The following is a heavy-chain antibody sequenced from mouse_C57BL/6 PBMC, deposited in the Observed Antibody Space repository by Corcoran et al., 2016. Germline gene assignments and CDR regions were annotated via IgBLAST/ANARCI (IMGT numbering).Heavy chain of an antibody. J-gene: IGHJ4*01. CDR2: IDPANGNT. Sequence: EVQLQQSVAELVRPGASIKLSCTASGFNIKNTYMHWVKQRPEQGLEWIGRIDPANGNTKYAPKFQGKATITADTSSNTAYLQLSSLTSEDTAIYYCASFRGYGSSYGGMDYWGQGTSVTVSS. CDR3: ASFRGYGSSYGGMDY. CDR1: GFNIKNTY. V-gene: IGHV14-3*01. D-gene: IGHD1-1*01.